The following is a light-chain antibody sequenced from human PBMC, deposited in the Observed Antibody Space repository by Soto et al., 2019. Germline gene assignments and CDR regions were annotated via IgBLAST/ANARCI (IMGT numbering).Light chain of an antibody. CDR2: DAS. Sequence: AIQLTQSPSSLSASVGDRVSITCRASQGIGSALAWYQLKPGAAPALLIYDASTLESGVPSRFSGSRSGADFTLTISSLQPEDFATYYCQNFRNSAISFGGGTKVEIK. J-gene: IGKJ4*01. CDR1: QGIGSA. CDR3: QNFRNSAIS. V-gene: IGKV1D-13*01.